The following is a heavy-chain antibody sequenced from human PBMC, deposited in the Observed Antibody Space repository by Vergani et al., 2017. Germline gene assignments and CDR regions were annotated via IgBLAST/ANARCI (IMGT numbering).Heavy chain of an antibody. V-gene: IGHV1-46*03. CDR1: GYTFTSYY. CDR3: ASRAGTTLGGDY. Sequence: QVQLVQSGAEVKKPGASVKVSCKGSGYTFTSYYMHWVRQAPGQGLEWMGIINPSGGSTSYAQKFQGRVTMTRDTSTSTVYMELSSLRSEDTAVYYCASRAGTTLGGDYWGQGTLVTVSS. CDR2: INPSGGST. J-gene: IGHJ4*02. D-gene: IGHD1-1*01.